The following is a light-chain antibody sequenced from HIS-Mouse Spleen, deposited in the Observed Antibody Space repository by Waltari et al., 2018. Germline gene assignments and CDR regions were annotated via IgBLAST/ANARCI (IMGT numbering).Light chain of an antibody. CDR3: CSYAGSSTYWV. CDR2: EGS. J-gene: IGLJ3*02. CDR1: SSDVGSYNL. V-gene: IGLV2-23*01. Sequence: QSALTQPASVSGSPGQSITISCTGTSSDVGSYNLVSWYQQHPGKAPKLMIYEGSKRPSGLSNRCSGSKSGNTASLTISGLQAEDEADYYCCSYAGSSTYWVFGGGTKLTVL.